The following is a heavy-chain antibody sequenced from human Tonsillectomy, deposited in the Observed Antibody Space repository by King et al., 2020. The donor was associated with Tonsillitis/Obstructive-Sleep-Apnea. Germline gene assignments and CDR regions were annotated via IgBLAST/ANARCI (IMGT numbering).Heavy chain of an antibody. CDR3: GHRPSARYFDY. V-gene: IGHV2-5*02. Sequence: TLKESGPTLVKPTQTLTLTCTFSGFSLTSSGVGVGWIRQPPGKALEWLSVIYWDVDKRYSPSLKSRLTITKDTSKNQVVLTMTNMDPVDTATYFCGHRPSARYFDYWGQGTLVTVSS. J-gene: IGHJ4*02. CDR1: GFSLTSSGVG. CDR2: IYWDVDK.